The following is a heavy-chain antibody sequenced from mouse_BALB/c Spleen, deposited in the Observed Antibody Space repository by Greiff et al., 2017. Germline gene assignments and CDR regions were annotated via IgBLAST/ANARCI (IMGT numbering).Heavy chain of an antibody. J-gene: IGHJ3*01. V-gene: IGHV7-3*02. CDR3: ARDISGYDGLAY. CDR2: IRNKANGYTT. CDR1: GFTFTDYY. Sequence: EVKLMESGGGLVQPGGSLRLSCATSGFTFTDYYMSWVRQPPGKALEWLGFIRNKANGYTTEYSASVKGRFTISRDNSQSILYLQMNTLRAEDSATYYCARDISGYDGLAYWGQGTLVTVSA. D-gene: IGHD2-2*01.